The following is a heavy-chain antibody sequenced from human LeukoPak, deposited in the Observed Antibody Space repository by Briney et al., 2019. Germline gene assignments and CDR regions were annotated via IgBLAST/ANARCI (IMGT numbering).Heavy chain of an antibody. CDR2: ISGSGGST. D-gene: IGHD4-17*01. J-gene: IGHJ4*02. Sequence: GVSLRLSCAAAGFTFSSYAMSWVRQAPGKGLEWVSAISGSGGSTYYADSVKGRFTISRDNSKNTLYLQMNSLRAEDTAVYYCAKDVVTVTTFSDYCGQGTLVTVSS. CDR3: AKDVVTVTTFSDY. CDR1: GFTFSSYA. V-gene: IGHV3-23*01.